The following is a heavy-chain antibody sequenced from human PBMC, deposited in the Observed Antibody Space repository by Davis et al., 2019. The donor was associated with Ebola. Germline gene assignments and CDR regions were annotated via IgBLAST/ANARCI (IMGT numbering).Heavy chain of an antibody. Sequence: SGPTLVKPTQTLTLTCTFSGFSLSTSGMCVSWIRQPPGKALEWLARIDWDDDKYYSTSLKTRLTISKDTSKNQVVLTMTNMDPVDTATYYCARMMITMVRGDYYYYGMDVWGQGTTVTVSS. D-gene: IGHD3-10*01. J-gene: IGHJ6*02. CDR1: GFSLSTSGMC. CDR3: ARMMITMVRGDYYYYGMDV. CDR2: IDWDDDK. V-gene: IGHV2-70*11.